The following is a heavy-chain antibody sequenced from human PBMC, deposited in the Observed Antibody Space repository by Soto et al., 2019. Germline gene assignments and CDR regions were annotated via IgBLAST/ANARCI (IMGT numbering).Heavy chain of an antibody. V-gene: IGHV3-30*18. CDR2: ISYDGSNK. CDR3: AKDQGAVAGTYYYYGMDV. Sequence: PGGSLRLSCAASGFTFSSYGMHWVRQAPGKGLEWVAVISYDGSNKYYADSVKGRFTISRDNSKNTLYLQMNSLRAEDTAVYYCAKDQGAVAGTYYYYGMDVWGQGTTVTVSS. CDR1: GFTFSSYG. D-gene: IGHD6-19*01. J-gene: IGHJ6*02.